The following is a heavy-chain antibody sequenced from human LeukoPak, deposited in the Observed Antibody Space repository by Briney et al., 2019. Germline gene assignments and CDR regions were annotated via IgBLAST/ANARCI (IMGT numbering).Heavy chain of an antibody. CDR2: IYYSGST. J-gene: IGHJ5*02. CDR1: GGSISSYY. D-gene: IGHD5-18*01. V-gene: IGHV4-59*01. CDR3: ARGHYGYSYGLGDWFDP. Sequence: VKPSETLSLTCTVSGGSISSYYWSWIRQPPGKGLEWIGYIYYSGSTNYNPSLKSRVTISVDTSKNQFSLKLSSVTAADTAVYYCARGHYGYSYGLGDWFDPWGQGTLVTVSS.